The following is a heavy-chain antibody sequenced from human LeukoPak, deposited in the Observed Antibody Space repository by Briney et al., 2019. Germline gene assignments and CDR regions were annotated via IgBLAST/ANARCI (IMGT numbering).Heavy chain of an antibody. CDR2: MSGTGKTI. CDR1: GFIFSDFY. D-gene: IGHD3-3*01. V-gene: IGHV3-11*04. Sequence: PGGSLRLSCAASGFIFSDFYMHWIRQAPGKGLEWVSYMSGTGKTISYADSLRGRFTISRDNTKISLYLQMNTLRADDRATYYCARGGRDYTSRFDMGVWGKGATVTVSS. J-gene: IGHJ6*03. CDR3: ARGGRDYTSRFDMGV.